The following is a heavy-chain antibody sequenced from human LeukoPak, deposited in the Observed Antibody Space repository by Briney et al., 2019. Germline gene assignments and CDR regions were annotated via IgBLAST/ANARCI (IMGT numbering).Heavy chain of an antibody. J-gene: IGHJ5*02. CDR3: ARVVPAASASYNWFDP. CDR2: INPNSGGT. CDR1: GYTFTGYY. Sequence: GASVKVSCKASGYTFTGYYMHWVRQAPGQGLEWMGWINPNSGGTNYAQKFQGRVTMTRDTSISTAYMELSRLRSDDTAVYYCARVVPAASASYNWFDPWGQGTLVTVSS. D-gene: IGHD2-2*01. V-gene: IGHV1-2*02.